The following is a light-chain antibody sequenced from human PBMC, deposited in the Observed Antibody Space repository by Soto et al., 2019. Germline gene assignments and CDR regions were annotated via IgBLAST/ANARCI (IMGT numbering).Light chain of an antibody. CDR3: SSYTSSNNYV. CDR1: SSDVRSYNR. Sequence: QSALTQPPSVSGSPGQSVTISCTGTSSDVRSYNRVSWYQQPLGTAPKLMIYEVSNRPSGVPDRFSGSKSGNTASLTISGLQAEDEADYYCSSYTSSNNYVFGTGTKLTVL. J-gene: IGLJ1*01. CDR2: EVS. V-gene: IGLV2-18*02.